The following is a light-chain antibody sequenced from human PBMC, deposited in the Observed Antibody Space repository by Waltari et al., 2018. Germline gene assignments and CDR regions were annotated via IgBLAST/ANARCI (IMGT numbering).Light chain of an antibody. CDR1: QSVRNN. CDR3: QQYNNWPPWT. V-gene: IGKV3-15*01. J-gene: IGKJ1*01. Sequence: EIVMTQSPATLSVSQGERATLSCRASQSVRNNLVWYQQKPGQAPRLLIYDASTRVTGIPARFSGSGSGTEFTLTISSLQSEDFAVYYCQQYNNWPPWTFGQGTKVEIK. CDR2: DAS.